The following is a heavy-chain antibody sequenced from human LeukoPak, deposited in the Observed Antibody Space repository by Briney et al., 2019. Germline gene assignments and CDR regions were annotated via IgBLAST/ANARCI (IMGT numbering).Heavy chain of an antibody. V-gene: IGHV3-30*18. CDR3: AKDRRVVVITTPYFDY. CDR1: GFTFSSYC. J-gene: IGHJ4*02. CDR2: ISYDGSNK. D-gene: IGHD3-22*01. Sequence: PGGSLRLSCAVSGFTFSSYCMTWVRQAPGKGLEWVAVISYDGSNKYYADSVKGRFTISRDNSKNTLYLQMNSLRAEDTAVYYCAKDRRVVVITTPYFDYWGQGTLVTVSS.